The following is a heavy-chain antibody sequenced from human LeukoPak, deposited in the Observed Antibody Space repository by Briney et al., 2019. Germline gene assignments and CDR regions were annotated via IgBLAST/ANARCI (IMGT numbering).Heavy chain of an antibody. CDR3: ARGDDSGYYDYFDY. J-gene: IGHJ4*02. D-gene: IGHD3-22*01. CDR1: GLPVSGNC. CDR2: IYTGGNT. V-gene: IGHV3-53*01. Sequence: PGGSLRLSCVASGLPVSGNCMSWVRQAPGKGLEWVSTIYTGGNTYYAASVKGRFTISRDFSKNTVFLHMNSLRAEDTAMYYCARGDDSGYYDYFDYWGQGALVTVSS.